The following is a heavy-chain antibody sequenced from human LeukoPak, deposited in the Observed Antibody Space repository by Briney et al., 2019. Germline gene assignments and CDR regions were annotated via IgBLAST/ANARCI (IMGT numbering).Heavy chain of an antibody. CDR2: IYYSGSA. CDR3: ARDSSGWYGWYFDL. Sequence: SETLSLTCTVSGGSISSYYWSWIRQPPGKGLEWIGYIYYSGSANYNPSLKSRVTISVDTSKNQFSLKVSSVTAADTAVYYCARDSSGWYGWYFDLWGRGTLATVSS. J-gene: IGHJ2*01. CDR1: GGSISSYY. V-gene: IGHV4-59*01. D-gene: IGHD6-19*01.